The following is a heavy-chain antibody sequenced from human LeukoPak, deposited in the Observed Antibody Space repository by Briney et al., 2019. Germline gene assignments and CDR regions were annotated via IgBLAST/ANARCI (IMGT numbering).Heavy chain of an antibody. CDR3: AYMRGLYYGIDY. J-gene: IGHJ4*02. CDR2: ISGSDGST. V-gene: IGHV3-23*01. Sequence: GGPLSLSCAASGLTFSSYALTWVRKAPGKGLEWVSSISGSDGSTYYADSVKGWFTISRDNSKNTLYLQMNSLRAEDTAVYYCAYMRGLYYGIDYWGQGTLVTVSS. D-gene: IGHD3-10*01. CDR1: GLTFSSYA.